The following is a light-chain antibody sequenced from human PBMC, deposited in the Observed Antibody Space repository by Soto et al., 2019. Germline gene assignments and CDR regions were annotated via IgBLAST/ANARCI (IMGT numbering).Light chain of an antibody. CDR3: QQYGSSPRT. Sequence: DTQFTQSPSFLTASVVAGVTIPCRASQDVSRSLGWYQQKPGKAPSLLISAASTFHSGVPSRFSGSGSGTDFTLTISRLEPEDFAVYYCQQYGSSPRTFGEGTKVDIK. J-gene: IGKJ1*01. V-gene: IGKV1-9*01. CDR1: QDVSRS. CDR2: AAS.